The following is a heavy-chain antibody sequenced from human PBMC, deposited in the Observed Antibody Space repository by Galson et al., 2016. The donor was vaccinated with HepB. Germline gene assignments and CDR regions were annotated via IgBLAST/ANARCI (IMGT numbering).Heavy chain of an antibody. CDR3: AKGVPYYYDSSGYYLDY. CDR1: GFTFSSYA. J-gene: IGHJ4*02. D-gene: IGHD3-22*01. CDR2: ISGSGGST. Sequence: SLRLSCAASGFTFSSYAMSWVRQAPGKGLEWVSVISGSGGSTYYADSVKGLFTISRDNSKYTLYPQMNSLRADDTAVYYCAKGVPYYYDSSGYYLDYWGQGTLVTVSS. V-gene: IGHV3-23*01.